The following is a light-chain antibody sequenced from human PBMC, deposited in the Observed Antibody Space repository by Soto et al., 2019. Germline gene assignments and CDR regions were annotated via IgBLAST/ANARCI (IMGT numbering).Light chain of an antibody. CDR2: GAA. CDR3: QHLNSYPLT. CDR1: QGISRD. J-gene: IGKJ3*01. V-gene: IGKV1-9*01. Sequence: DIQLTQSPYFLSASVGDRVTITCRASQGISRDLDWYQQKAGRAPELLIYGAASLQGGVPSRFSGSGSGTEFTLTISSLQPEDSATYYCQHLNSYPLTFGPGTKVDI.